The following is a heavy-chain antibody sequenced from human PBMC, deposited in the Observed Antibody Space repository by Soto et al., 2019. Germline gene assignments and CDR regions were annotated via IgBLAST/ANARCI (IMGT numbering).Heavy chain of an antibody. CDR3: ARLRVGSSTGYYYYYGMDV. J-gene: IGHJ6*02. CDR1: GGSIGSSSYY. CDR2: IYYRGST. Sequence: SETLSLTCTVSGGSIGSSSYYWGWIRQPPGKGLEWIGSIYYRGSTYYNPSLKSRVTISVDTSKNQFSLKLSSVTAADTAVYYCARLRVGSSTGYYYYYGMDVWGQGTTVTVSS. V-gene: IGHV4-39*01. D-gene: IGHD2-2*01.